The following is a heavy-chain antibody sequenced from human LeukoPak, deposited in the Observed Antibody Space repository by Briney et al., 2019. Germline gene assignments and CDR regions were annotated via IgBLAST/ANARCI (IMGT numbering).Heavy chain of an antibody. V-gene: IGHV1-2*02. Sequence: GASVRVSCKASGYTFTDYYIHWARQAPGQGREWMGWINPNSGGTNYAQKFQGRVTMTRDTSISTAYMELSRLRSDDTAVYYCAREFPGDSSSGWFDPWGQGTLVTVSS. CDR2: INPNSGGT. CDR3: AREFPGDSSSGWFDP. D-gene: IGHD6-6*01. J-gene: IGHJ5*02. CDR1: GYTFTDYY.